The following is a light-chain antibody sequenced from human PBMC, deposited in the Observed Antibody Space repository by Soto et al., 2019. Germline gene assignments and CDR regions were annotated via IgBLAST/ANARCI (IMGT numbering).Light chain of an antibody. CDR3: QHYDDLPAIT. CDR2: DTS. CDR1: QAITNH. Sequence: DIQMTQSPSSLSASVGDRVIITCPASQAITNHLHWYQQKAGKAPKLLISDTSNLQTGVPSRFSGSGSGTDFTFTISSLQPEDIATYYCQHYDDLPAITFGQGTRLEIK. J-gene: IGKJ5*01. V-gene: IGKV1-33*01.